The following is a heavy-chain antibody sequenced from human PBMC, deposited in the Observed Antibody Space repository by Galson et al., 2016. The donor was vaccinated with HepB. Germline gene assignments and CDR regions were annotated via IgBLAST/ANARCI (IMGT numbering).Heavy chain of an antibody. J-gene: IGHJ6*02. Sequence: SLRLSCAASGFSISTYSMNWVRQAPGKGLEWVSYIISSSRTKYYADSVKGRFTISRDNAKNSLSLQMNSLRVEDAGVYYCARRLDTQRRIAGWGWGMDVWGQGTTVTVS. CDR3: ARRLDTQRRIAGWGWGMDV. V-gene: IGHV3-48*01. CDR1: GFSISTYS. CDR2: IISSSRTK. D-gene: IGHD6-19*01.